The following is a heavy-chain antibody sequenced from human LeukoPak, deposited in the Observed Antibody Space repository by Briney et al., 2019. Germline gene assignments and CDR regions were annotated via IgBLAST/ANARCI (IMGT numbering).Heavy chain of an antibody. V-gene: IGHV5-51*01. CDR3: ARSVGVDYSYYGMDV. D-gene: IGHD3-10*01. J-gene: IGHJ6*02. Sequence: GESLKISCKGSGYTFTSYWIDWVRQMPGKGLERMGIIYPGDSDIRYSPSFQGQVTISADKSISTAYLQWSSLKASDTAMYFCARSVGVDYSYYGMDVWGQGTTVTVSS. CDR2: IYPGDSDI. CDR1: GYTFTSYW.